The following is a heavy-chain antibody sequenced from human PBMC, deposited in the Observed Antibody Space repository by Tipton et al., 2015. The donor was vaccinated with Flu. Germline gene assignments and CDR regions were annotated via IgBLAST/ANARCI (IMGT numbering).Heavy chain of an antibody. D-gene: IGHD3-22*01. V-gene: IGHV3-33*01. CDR2: IWYDGSNK. CDR3: ARDHPYYYDSSGYFDY. J-gene: IGHJ4*02. CDR1: GFTFSSYG. Sequence: RSLRLSCTASGFTFSSYGMHWVRQAPGKGLEWVAVIWYDGSNKYYADSVKGRFTISRDNSKNTLYLQMNSLRAEDTAVYYCARDHPYYYDSSGYFDYWGQGTLVTVSS.